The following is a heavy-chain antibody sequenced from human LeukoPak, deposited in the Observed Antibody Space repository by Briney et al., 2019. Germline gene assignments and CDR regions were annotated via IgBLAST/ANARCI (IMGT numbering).Heavy chain of an antibody. CDR1: GFTFSSYE. J-gene: IGHJ4*02. V-gene: IGHV3-48*03. CDR3: ARDAVISTEVLLTAWDYFDC. Sequence: GGSLRLSCAASGFTFSSYEMNWFRQAPGKGLEWVSYISGSGGIIDYADSVKGRFTISRDNTKNSLYLQMNSLRAEDTATYFCARDAVISTEVLLTAWDYFDCWGQGTRVTVSS. D-gene: IGHD4-11*01. CDR2: ISGSGGII.